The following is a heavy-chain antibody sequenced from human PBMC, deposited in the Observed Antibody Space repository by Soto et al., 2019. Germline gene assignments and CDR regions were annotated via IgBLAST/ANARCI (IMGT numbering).Heavy chain of an antibody. V-gene: IGHV1-24*01. J-gene: IGHJ4*02. D-gene: IGHD3-22*01. CDR2: FDPEDGET. CDR1: GYTLTELS. Sequence: GASVKVSCKVSGYTLTELSMHWVRQAPGKGLEWMGGFDPEDGETIYAQKFQGRVTMTEDTSTDTAYMELSSLRSADTAVYYCARGFYDSRGYSSPFDYWGQGILVTVSS. CDR3: ARGFYDSRGYSSPFDY.